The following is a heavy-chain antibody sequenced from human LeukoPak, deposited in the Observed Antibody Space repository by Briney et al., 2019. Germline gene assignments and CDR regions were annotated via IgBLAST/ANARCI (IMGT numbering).Heavy chain of an antibody. D-gene: IGHD3-22*01. V-gene: IGHV5-51*01. CDR1: GYSFTSYW. CDR2: IYPGDSDT. CDR3: ASYNYYDSSGYYYEWVY. J-gene: IGHJ4*02. Sequence: GESLKISCKGSGYSFTSYWIGWVRQMPGKGLEWMGIIYPGDSDTRYSPSFQGQVTVSADKSITTAYLQWSSLKASDTAMYYCASYNYYDSSGYYYEWVYWGQGTLVTVSS.